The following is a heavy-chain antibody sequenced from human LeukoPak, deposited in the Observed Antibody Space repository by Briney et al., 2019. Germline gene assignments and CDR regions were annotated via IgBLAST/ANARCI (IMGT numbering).Heavy chain of an antibody. CDR3: VRGDVEMATINQFMPSGVPFDY. D-gene: IGHD5-24*01. CDR2: ISYDGSNK. Sequence: PGGSLRLSCAASGFTFSSYGMHWVRQAPGKGLEWVAVISYDGSNKYYADSVKGRFSISRDNSKNTLYLQMNSLRAEDTAVYYCVRGDVEMATINQFMPSGVPFDYWGQGTLVTVSS. J-gene: IGHJ4*02. CDR1: GFTFSSYG. V-gene: IGHV3-30*03.